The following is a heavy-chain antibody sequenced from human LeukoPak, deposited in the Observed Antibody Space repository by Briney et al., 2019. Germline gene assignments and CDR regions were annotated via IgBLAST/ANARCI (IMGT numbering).Heavy chain of an antibody. D-gene: IGHD6-13*01. CDR3: ARERAAAGTNWFDP. Sequence: VASEKVSCKASGYTFTGYYMHWVRQAPGQGLEWMGWINPNSGGTNYAQKFQGWVTMTRDTSISTAYMELSRLRSDDTAVYYCARERAAAGTNWFDPWGQGTLVTVSS. J-gene: IGHJ5*02. V-gene: IGHV1-2*04. CDR1: GYTFTGYY. CDR2: INPNSGGT.